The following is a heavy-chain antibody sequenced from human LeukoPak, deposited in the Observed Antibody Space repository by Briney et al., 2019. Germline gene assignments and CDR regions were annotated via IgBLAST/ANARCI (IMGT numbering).Heavy chain of an antibody. V-gene: IGHV3-30-3*01. CDR1: GFTFSTYA. J-gene: IGHJ4*02. CDR3: ARDMSLLWFGDPFDY. Sequence: GRSLRLSCAGSGFTFSTYAMHWVRQAPGKGLEWVALFSYDGSTQRYADSVKGRFTISRDNSKNSLYLQMNSLRTEDTAVYYCARDMSLLWFGDPFDYWGQGTLVTVSS. D-gene: IGHD3-10*01. CDR2: FSYDGSTQ.